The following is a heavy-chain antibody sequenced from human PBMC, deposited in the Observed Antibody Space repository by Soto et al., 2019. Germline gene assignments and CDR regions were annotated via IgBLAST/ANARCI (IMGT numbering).Heavy chain of an antibody. CDR3: ARESSGTQYFDY. Sequence: QVQLEQSGAEVKKPGASMKVSCQASGYTFTSYYIHWVRQAPGQGLEWMGVSHVGTDTTMYAQKLQGRVTMTRDTSTSTVYMELSSLISEDTAVYFCARESSGTQYFDYWGQGTLVTVSS. CDR1: GYTFTSYY. D-gene: IGHD6-19*01. CDR2: SHVGTDTT. V-gene: IGHV1-46*04. J-gene: IGHJ4*02.